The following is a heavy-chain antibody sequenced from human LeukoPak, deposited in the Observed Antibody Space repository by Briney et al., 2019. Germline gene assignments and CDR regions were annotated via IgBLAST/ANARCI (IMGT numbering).Heavy chain of an antibody. V-gene: IGHV1-18*01. J-gene: IGHJ4*02. Sequence: ASVKVSCKASGYTFTSYGISWVRQAPGQGLEWMGWISAYNGNTNYAQKLQGRVTMTIDTSTSTAYMELRSLRSDDTAVYYCARDGRYYDSSGDEEIDYWGQGTLVTVSS. CDR2: ISAYNGNT. CDR3: ARDGRYYDSSGDEEIDY. D-gene: IGHD3-22*01. CDR1: GYTFTSYG.